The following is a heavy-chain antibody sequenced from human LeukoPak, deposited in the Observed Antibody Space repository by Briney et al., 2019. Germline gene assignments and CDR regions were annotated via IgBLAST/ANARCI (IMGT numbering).Heavy chain of an antibody. CDR2: IIPIFGTA. V-gene: IGHV1-69*01. J-gene: IGHJ3*02. Sequence: SVKVSCKASGGTFSSYAISWVRQAPGQGLKWMGGIIPIFGTANYAQKFQGRVTITADESTSTAYMELSSLRSEDTAVYYCASPYGSESNAFDIWGQGTMVTVSS. CDR3: ASPYGSESNAFDI. D-gene: IGHD3-10*01. CDR1: GGTFSSYA.